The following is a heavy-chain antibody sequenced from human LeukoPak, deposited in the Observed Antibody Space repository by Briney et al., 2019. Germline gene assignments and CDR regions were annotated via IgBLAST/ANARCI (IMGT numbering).Heavy chain of an antibody. CDR2: ISGSGGST. J-gene: IGHJ5*02. D-gene: IGHD3-22*01. CDR3: AKGGTYYYDSSGYPRWFDP. CDR1: GLTFSSYA. V-gene: IGHV3-23*01. Sequence: GGSLRLSCAASGLTFSSYAMSWVRQAPGKGLEWVSAISGSGGSTYYADSVKGRFTISRDNSKNTLYLQMNSLRAEDTAVYYCAKGGTYYYDSSGYPRWFDPWGQGTLVTVSS.